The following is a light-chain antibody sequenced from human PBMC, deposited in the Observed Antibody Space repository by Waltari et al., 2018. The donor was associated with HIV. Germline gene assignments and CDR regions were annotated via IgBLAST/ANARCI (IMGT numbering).Light chain of an antibody. CDR1: RTFSNN. J-gene: IGKJ1*01. CDR3: QQYNNWPLA. V-gene: IGKV3-15*01. CDR2: GAS. Sequence: VITQSPAPLSVSPGASATLSCRAGRTFSNNLAGYQQKPGRAPRLRIYGASTRATGIPARFSGSGSGTEFTLTISSLQSEDFAVYYCQQYNNWPLAFGPGTKVEIK.